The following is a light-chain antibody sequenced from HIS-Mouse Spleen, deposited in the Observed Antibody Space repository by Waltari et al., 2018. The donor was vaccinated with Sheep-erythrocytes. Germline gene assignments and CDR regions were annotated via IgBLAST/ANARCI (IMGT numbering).Light chain of an antibody. CDR1: SSDVGSYNL. CDR2: EGS. CDR3: CSYAGSSTPWV. Sequence: QSALTQPASVSGSPGQSITISCTGTSSDVGSYNLVPWSQHHPGKAPKRLIYEGSKRPSGVSNRFSGSKSGNTASLTISGLQAEDEADYYCCSYAGSSTPWVFGGGTKLTVL. J-gene: IGLJ3*02. V-gene: IGLV2-23*01.